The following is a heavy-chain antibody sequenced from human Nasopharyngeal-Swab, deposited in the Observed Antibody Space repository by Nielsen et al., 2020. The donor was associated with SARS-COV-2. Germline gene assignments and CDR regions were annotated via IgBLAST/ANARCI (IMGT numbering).Heavy chain of an antibody. CDR1: GFTFSTFW. J-gene: IGHJ4*02. CDR2: IKEDGSQK. Sequence: GGSLRLSCAVSGFTFSTFWMTWVRQAPGKGLEWVANIKEDGSQKYYLDSVKGRFTISRDNAKNSLYLQMNSLRAEDTPIYFCARAVAGATDYWGQGTLVTVSS. CDR3: ARAVAGATDY. D-gene: IGHD1-26*01. V-gene: IGHV3-7*03.